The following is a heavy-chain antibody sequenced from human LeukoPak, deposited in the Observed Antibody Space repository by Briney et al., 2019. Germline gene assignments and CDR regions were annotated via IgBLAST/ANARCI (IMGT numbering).Heavy chain of an antibody. J-gene: IGHJ4*02. CDR1: GFTFSSYA. CDR2: ISGSGGGT. V-gene: IGHV3-23*01. CDR3: AKTVVVITFRFDS. Sequence: QSGGSLRLSCAASGFTFSSYAMSWVRQAPGKGLEWVSAISGSGGGTYYADSVKGRFTISRDNSKNTLDLQMNSLRAEDTAIYYCAKTVVVITFRFDSWGQGSLVTVSS. D-gene: IGHD2-21*01.